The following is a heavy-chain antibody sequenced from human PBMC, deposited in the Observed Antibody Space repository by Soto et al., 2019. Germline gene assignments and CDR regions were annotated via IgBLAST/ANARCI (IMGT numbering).Heavy chain of an antibody. V-gene: IGHV5-51*01. Sequence: GESLKISCKASDTTHWIGWVRQKPGKGLEWMGIIYPGDSDTKYSPSFQGQVAISVDKSISTAYLHWSSLKASDTATYYCARLVNYYFGMDVWGLGTTVTVSS. CDR1: DTTHW. J-gene: IGHJ6*02. CDR3: ARLVNYYFGMDV. CDR2: IYPGDSDT.